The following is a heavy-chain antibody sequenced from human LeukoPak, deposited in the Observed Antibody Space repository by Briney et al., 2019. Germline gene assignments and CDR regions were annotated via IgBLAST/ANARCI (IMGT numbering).Heavy chain of an antibody. CDR2: IYYRGNT. V-gene: IGHV4-61*05. CDR1: GGSINSSIYY. CDR3: ARWDERWLQFYAFDI. J-gene: IGHJ3*02. D-gene: IGHD5-24*01. Sequence: SETLSLTCTVSGGSINSSIYYWGWIRQAPGKGLEWIGYIYYRGNTNYNPSFKSRVTISVDTSKNQFSLKMSSVTAADTAVYYCARWDERWLQFYAFDIWGQGTMVTVSS.